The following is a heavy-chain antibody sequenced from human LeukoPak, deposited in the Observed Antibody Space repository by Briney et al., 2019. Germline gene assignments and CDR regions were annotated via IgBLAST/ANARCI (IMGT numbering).Heavy chain of an antibody. CDR3: ARGVGELLSYYYYYYMDV. V-gene: IGHV4-59*01. CDR1: GGPINSYY. J-gene: IGHJ6*03. CDR2: ISYPGST. D-gene: IGHD3-10*01. Sequence: SETLSLTCTVSGGPINSYYWSWIRQPPGKGLDWIGYISYPGSTNYNPSLNSRVTISIDTSKNQFSLKLSSVTAADTAVYYCARGVGELLSYYYYYYMDVWGKGTTVTISS.